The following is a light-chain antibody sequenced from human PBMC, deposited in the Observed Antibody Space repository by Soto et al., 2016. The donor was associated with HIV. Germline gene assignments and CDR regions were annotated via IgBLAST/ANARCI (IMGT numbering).Light chain of an antibody. J-gene: IGLJ2*01. CDR2: DDK. CDR1: NIGTKS. V-gene: IGLV3-21*01. CDR3: QVWDSSSDHVV. Sequence: SYVLTQSPSVSVAPGKTATITCGGNNIGTKSVHWYQQRPGQAPVLVVYDDKDRPSGIPERFSGSNSGNTATLTLTRVEAGDEADYYCQVWDSSSDHVVFGGGTRLTVL.